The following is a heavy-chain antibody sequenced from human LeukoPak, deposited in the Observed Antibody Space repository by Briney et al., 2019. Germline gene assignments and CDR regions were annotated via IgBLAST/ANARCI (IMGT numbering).Heavy chain of an antibody. CDR2: ISRTSSYI. Sequence: GESLRLSCAASGFTFSSYNMNWVRQAPGKGLEWVSSISRTSSYIYYADSVKGRFTISRDNAQNSLYLQMNSLRVEDTAVYYCARVLETDCSGGSCYSGLDYWGQGTLVTVSS. J-gene: IGHJ4*02. CDR3: ARVLETDCSGGSCYSGLDY. D-gene: IGHD2-15*01. V-gene: IGHV3-21*01. CDR1: GFTFSSYN.